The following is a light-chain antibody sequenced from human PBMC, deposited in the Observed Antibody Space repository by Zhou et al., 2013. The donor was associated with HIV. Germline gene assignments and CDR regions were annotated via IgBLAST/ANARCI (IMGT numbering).Light chain of an antibody. CDR3: QQYNSYSVALT. V-gene: IGKV1-5*03. CDR1: QSISNW. Sequence: DIQMTQSPSTLSASVGDRVTITCRASQSISNWLAWYQQKPGKAPKVLIYKATSLESGVPSRFSGSGSGTEFTLTINGLQPDDFATYYCQQYNSYSVALTFGGGTNVEIK. J-gene: IGKJ4*01. CDR2: KAT.